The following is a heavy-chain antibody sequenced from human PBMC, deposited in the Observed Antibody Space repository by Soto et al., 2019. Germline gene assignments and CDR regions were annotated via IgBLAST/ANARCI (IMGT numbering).Heavy chain of an antibody. Sequence: SETLSLTCSVSGASIRGAGFYWSWLRQSPGKGLEWIGHIYYTGSTFVSPSLKGRRAISLDTSNSQFSLDLSSVSAADTALYYCARLEMASIKWGGVTLVTSPQ. CDR2: IYYTGST. CDR1: GASIRGAGFY. V-gene: IGHV4-31*03. D-gene: IGHD5-12*01. CDR3: ARLEMASIK. J-gene: IGHJ4*02.